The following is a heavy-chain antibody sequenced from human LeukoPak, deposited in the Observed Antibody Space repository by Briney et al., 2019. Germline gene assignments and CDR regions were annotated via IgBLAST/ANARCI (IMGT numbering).Heavy chain of an antibody. CDR2: VTGSAGTK. Sequence: GGSLRLSCAASGFTFGDYVMTWVRQAPGKGLEWVSGVTGSAGTKYYADSVKGRFTVSRDNSENTLSLQMNSLRAEDTAVYYCAKKTGATGLHPFDYWGQGTLVTVSS. J-gene: IGHJ4*02. V-gene: IGHV3-23*01. CDR1: GFTFGDYV. D-gene: IGHD1-1*01. CDR3: AKKTGATGLHPFDY.